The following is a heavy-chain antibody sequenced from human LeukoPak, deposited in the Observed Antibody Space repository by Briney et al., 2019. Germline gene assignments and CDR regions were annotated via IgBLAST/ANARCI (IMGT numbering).Heavy chain of an antibody. CDR3: VKDFAAMALDAFDI. CDR1: GFTFSSYA. V-gene: IGHV3-64D*06. J-gene: IGHJ3*02. Sequence: PGGSLRLSCSASGFTFSSYAMHWVRQAPGKGLEYVSAISGNGGSTYYADSVKGRFTISRDNSKNTLYLQMSSLRAEDTAVYYCVKDFAAMALDAFDIWGQGTMVTVSP. D-gene: IGHD5-18*01. CDR2: ISGNGGST.